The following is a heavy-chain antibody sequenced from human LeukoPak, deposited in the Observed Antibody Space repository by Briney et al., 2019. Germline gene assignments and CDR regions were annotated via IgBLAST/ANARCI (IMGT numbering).Heavy chain of an antibody. CDR3: AKGYCGSPSCYASL. Sequence: GGSLRLSCAASGFTFSDYYMSWIRQAPGKGLEWFSYISSNGSKIYYADSVKGRFTISRDNAKNSLYLQMNSLRAEDTAVYYRAKGYCGSPSCYASLWGQGTLVTVSS. CDR1: GFTFSDYY. J-gene: IGHJ4*02. V-gene: IGHV3-11*01. D-gene: IGHD2-2*01. CDR2: ISSNGSKI.